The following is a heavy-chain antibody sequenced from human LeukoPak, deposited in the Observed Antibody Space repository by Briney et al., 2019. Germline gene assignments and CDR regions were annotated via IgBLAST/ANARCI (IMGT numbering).Heavy chain of an antibody. CDR3: AKMVDTAMVIDY. CDR1: GFTFSSYG. D-gene: IGHD5-18*01. V-gene: IGHV3-33*06. Sequence: PGGSLRLSCAASGFTFSSYGMHWVRQAPGKGLEWVAVIWYDGSNKYYADSVKGRFTISRDNSKNTLYLRMNSLRAEDTAVYYCAKMVDTAMVIDYWGQGTLVTVSS. J-gene: IGHJ4*02. CDR2: IWYDGSNK.